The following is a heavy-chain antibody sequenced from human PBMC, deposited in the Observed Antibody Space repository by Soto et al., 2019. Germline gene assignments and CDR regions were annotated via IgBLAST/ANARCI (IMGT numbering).Heavy chain of an antibody. CDR2: ISFDGSNE. V-gene: IGHV3-30-3*01. D-gene: IGHD4-17*01. CDR3: ARPAATVIFYSGMDV. CDR1: GFTFSDYA. Sequence: VGSLRLSCAASGFTFSDYAMHWVRQAPVKVLEWVAIISFDGSNEHYADSVQVRFTISRDNSENTLYLQMNSLRADDTAVYYCARPAATVIFYSGMDVWGQGTTVTVSS. J-gene: IGHJ6*02.